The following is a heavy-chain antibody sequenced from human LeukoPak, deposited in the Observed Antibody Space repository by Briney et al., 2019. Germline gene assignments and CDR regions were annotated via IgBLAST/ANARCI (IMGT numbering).Heavy chain of an antibody. V-gene: IGHV1-8*01. J-gene: IGHJ6*03. Sequence: ASVKVSCKASGYTFTSYDINWVRQATGQGLEWMGWMNPNSGNTGYAQKFQGRVTMTRNTSISTAYMELSSLRSEDTAVYYCARGIRTMVRGVIYYYYYMDVWGKGTTVTVSS. D-gene: IGHD3-10*01. CDR3: ARGIRTMVRGVIYYYYYMDV. CDR2: MNPNSGNT. CDR1: GYTFTSYD.